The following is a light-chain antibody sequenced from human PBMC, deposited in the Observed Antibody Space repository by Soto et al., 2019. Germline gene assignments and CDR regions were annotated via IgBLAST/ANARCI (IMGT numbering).Light chain of an antibody. CDR1: QSVLYSSNNKNY. Sequence: DIVMTQSPDSLAVSLGERATINCKSSQSVLYSSNNKNYLAWYQQKPGQPPKLLIYWASTRESGVPDRFSGSGSGTDFTLTISSLQAEDVAVYYCQQCYNTPRTVGQGTKVEIK. CDR2: WAS. CDR3: QQCYNTPRT. J-gene: IGKJ1*01. V-gene: IGKV4-1*01.